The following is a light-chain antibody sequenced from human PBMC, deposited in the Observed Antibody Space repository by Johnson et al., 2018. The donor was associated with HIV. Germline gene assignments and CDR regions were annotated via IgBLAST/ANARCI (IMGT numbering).Light chain of an antibody. V-gene: IGLV1-51*01. CDR1: SSNIGNNY. Sequence: QSVLTQPPSVSSAPGQKVTISCSGSSSNIGNNYVSWYQQLPGTAPKLLIYENNKRPSGIPDRFSGSKSGTSATLGITGLQTGDEADYYCGTLDSSLSAGYVFGTGTQVTVL. CDR3: GTLDSSLSAGYV. CDR2: ENN. J-gene: IGLJ1*01.